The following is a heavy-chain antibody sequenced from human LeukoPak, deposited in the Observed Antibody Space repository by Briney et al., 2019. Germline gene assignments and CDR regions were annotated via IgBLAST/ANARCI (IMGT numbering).Heavy chain of an antibody. Sequence: SETLSLTWAVYGGSFSGYYWSWIRQLPRNGLEWIGEIKHSGSTNYNPSLKSRVTISEETSKNQFSLKLYSVTAADTAVYYCAGYGGNWYFDYWGQGTLVTVSS. V-gene: IGHV4-34*01. CDR3: AGYGGNWYFDY. CDR1: GGSFSGYY. D-gene: IGHD4-23*01. J-gene: IGHJ4*02. CDR2: IKHSGST.